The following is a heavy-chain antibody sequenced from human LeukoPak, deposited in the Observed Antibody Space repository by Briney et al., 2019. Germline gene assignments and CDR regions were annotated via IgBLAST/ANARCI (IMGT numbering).Heavy chain of an antibody. Sequence: GGSLRLSCAASGFTFSSYSMNWVRQAPGKGLEWVSYISSSSSTIYYADSVKGRFTISRDNAKNTLYLQMNSLRAEDTAVYYCASPSLVVPAATGFHFDYWGQGALVTVSS. CDR3: ASPSLVVPAATGFHFDY. D-gene: IGHD2-2*01. CDR1: GFTFSSYS. J-gene: IGHJ4*02. CDR2: ISSSSSTI. V-gene: IGHV3-48*04.